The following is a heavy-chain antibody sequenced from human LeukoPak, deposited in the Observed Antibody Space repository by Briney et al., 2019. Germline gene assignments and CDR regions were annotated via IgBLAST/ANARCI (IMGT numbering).Heavy chain of an antibody. CDR1: GFTFTSHV. V-gene: IGHV3-64D*06. CDR3: VREGLERRTNFDY. D-gene: IGHD1-1*01. Sequence: GGSLRLSCAASGFTFTSHVMHWVRQAPGKGLQYYAGSVKGRFTISRDSSKNTVYLQMNSLTAEDTAVYYCVREGLERRTNFDYWGQGTLVSVSS. J-gene: IGHJ4*02.